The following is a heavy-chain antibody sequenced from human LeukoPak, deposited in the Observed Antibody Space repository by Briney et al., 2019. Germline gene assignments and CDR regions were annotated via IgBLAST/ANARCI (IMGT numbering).Heavy chain of an antibody. CDR1: GFTFSSYG. CDR2: ISYDGSNK. CDR3: AKGARITMVRGVIFPNAFDI. J-gene: IGHJ3*02. Sequence: GGSLRLSCAASGFTFSSYGMHWVRQAPGKGLEWVAVISYDGSNKYYADSVKGRFTISRDNSKNTLYLQMNSLRAEDTAVYYCAKGARITMVRGVIFPNAFDIWGQGTMVTVSS. V-gene: IGHV3-30*18. D-gene: IGHD3-10*01.